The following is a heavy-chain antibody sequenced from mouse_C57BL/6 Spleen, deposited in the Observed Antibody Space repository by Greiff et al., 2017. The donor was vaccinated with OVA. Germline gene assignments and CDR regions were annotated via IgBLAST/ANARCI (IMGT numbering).Heavy chain of an antibody. J-gene: IGHJ2*01. Sequence: QVQLKESGPELVKPGASVKISCKASGYAFSSSWMNWVKQRPGKGLEWIGRIYPGDGDTNYNGKFKGKATLTADKSSSTAYMQLSSLTSEDSAVYFCATMITTRYYFDYWGQGTTLTVSS. CDR2: IYPGDGDT. CDR1: GYAFSSSW. D-gene: IGHD2-4*01. CDR3: ATMITTRYYFDY. V-gene: IGHV1-82*01.